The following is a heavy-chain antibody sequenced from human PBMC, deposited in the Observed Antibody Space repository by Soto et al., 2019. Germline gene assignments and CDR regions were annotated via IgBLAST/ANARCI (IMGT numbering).Heavy chain of an antibody. J-gene: IGHJ4*02. Sequence: QVQLVQSGAEVKKPGASVKVSCKASGYNFTDYDMHWVRQVPGQGLEWMGMINPNDDAINYAQKFQGRLSMTRDSPTSTVYMELSSLRSEDTAMYYCARASKYNREWYVPCGIWGQGTLITVSS. V-gene: IGHV1-46*01. CDR1: GYNFTDYD. D-gene: IGHD1-1*01. CDR3: ARASKYNREWYVPCGI. CDR2: INPNDDAI.